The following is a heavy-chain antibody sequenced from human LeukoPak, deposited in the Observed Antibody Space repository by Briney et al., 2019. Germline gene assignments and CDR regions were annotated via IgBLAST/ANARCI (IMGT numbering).Heavy chain of an antibody. CDR1: GGSISSYY. CDR2: IYYSGST. V-gene: IGHV4-59*01. D-gene: IGHD1-26*01. CDR3: ARAGRATQGYFDY. J-gene: IGHJ4*02. Sequence: SETLSLTCTVSGGSISSYYWSWIRRPPGKGLEWIGYIYYSGSTNYNPSLKSRVTISVDTSKNQFSLKLSSVTAADTAVYYCARAGRATQGYFDYWGQGTLVTVSS.